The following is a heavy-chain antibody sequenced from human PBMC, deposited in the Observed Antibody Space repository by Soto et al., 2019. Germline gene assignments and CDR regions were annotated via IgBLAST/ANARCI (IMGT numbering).Heavy chain of an antibody. D-gene: IGHD3-10*01. Sequence: GGSLRLSCAASGFTFSNAWMSWVRQAPGKGLEWVGRIKSKTDGGTTDYAAPVKGRSTISRDDSKNTLYLQMNSLRAEDTAVYYCARAAVESVRGGPMDVWAKGPRSPSP. CDR3: ARAAVESVRGGPMDV. J-gene: IGHJ6*02. CDR2: IKSKTDGGTT. CDR1: GFTFSNAW. V-gene: IGHV3-15*01.